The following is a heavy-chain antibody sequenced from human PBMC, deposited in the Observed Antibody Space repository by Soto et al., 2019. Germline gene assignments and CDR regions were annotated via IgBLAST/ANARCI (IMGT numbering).Heavy chain of an antibody. CDR2: IIPIFSKT. CDR1: GGSFSTSS. Sequence: QVQLVQAGAQVTEPGTSVKVSCGASGGSFSTSSFVWVRQGPGQGLEWMGGIIPIFSKTNVAPKFQDRITFTADESTRTVYMELSSLRSEDTAIYYCARDVVRSTGGDSWGQGTLVTVSS. CDR3: ARDVVRSTGGDS. V-gene: IGHV1-69*01. D-gene: IGHD7-27*01. J-gene: IGHJ4*02.